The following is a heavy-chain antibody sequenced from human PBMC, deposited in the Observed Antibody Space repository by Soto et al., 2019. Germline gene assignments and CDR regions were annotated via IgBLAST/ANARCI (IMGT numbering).Heavy chain of an antibody. J-gene: IGHJ4*02. CDR2: IFRSGRN. Sequence: PTDTLSLTFTVSGDSISSVSGYWSWVRQHPGRGLEWLGYIFRSGRNYYSPSLSSRLTLSIDTSNNQLSLNLRSVTAADTAVYYCARAIKWPDXWGQGTLVPVSX. D-gene: IGHD5-12*01. CDR1: GDSISSVSGY. CDR3: ARAIKWPDX. V-gene: IGHV4-31*03.